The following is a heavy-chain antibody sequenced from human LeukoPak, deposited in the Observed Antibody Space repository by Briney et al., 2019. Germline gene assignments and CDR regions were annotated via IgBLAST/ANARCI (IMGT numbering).Heavy chain of an antibody. Sequence: SETLSLTCTVSGYSIRSGYYWGWIRQPPGKGLEWIGYIYYSGSTNYNPSLKSRVTISVDTSKNQFSLKLSSVTAADTAVYYCARAFYPGYYSYMAVWGKGTTVTVSS. CDR3: ARAFYPGYYSYMAV. CDR2: IYYSGST. J-gene: IGHJ6*03. V-gene: IGHV4-61*01. D-gene: IGHD3-3*02. CDR1: GYSIRSGYY.